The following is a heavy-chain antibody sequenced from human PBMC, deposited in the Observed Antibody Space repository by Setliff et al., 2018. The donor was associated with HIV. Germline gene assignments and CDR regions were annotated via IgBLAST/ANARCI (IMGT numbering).Heavy chain of an antibody. CDR3: AREGQWLEMGDAFDI. J-gene: IGHJ3*02. CDR2: INADNGNT. D-gene: IGHD6-19*01. CDR1: GYTFTSYA. Sequence: ASVKVSCKASGYTFTSYAMHWVRQAPGQSLEWMGWINADNGNTKYSQKSQGRVTITSDTSASTAYVEMSSLSSQDTALYYCAREGQWLEMGDAFDIWGQGTMVTVSS. V-gene: IGHV1-3*01.